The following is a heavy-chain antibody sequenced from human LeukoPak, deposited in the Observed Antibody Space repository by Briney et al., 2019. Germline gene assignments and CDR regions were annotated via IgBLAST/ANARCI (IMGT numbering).Heavy chain of an antibody. CDR3: ARGGLWFGALNDY. D-gene: IGHD3-10*01. CDR2: IYYSGSI. CDR1: GGSITSYY. J-gene: IGHJ4*02. Sequence: SETLSLTCTVSGGSITSYYWSWIRQPPGKGLEWIGYIYYSGSINYNPSLKSRVTISVDTSKKQFSLKLNSVTAADTAVYYCARGGLWFGALNDYWGQGTLVTVSS. V-gene: IGHV4-59*01.